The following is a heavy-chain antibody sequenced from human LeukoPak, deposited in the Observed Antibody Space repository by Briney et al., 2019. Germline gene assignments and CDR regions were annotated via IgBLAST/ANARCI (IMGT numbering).Heavy chain of an antibody. D-gene: IGHD3-10*01. CDR1: GFTVSSNY. CDR3: ARAQDPFGEGPNWFDP. CDR2: IYSGGST. J-gene: IGHJ5*02. V-gene: IGHV3-53*01. Sequence: PGGSLRLSCAASGFTVSSNYMSWVRQAPGKGLEWVSVIYSGGSTYYAGSVKGRFTISRDNSKNTLYLQMNSLRAEDTAVYYCARAQDPFGEGPNWFDPWGQGTLVTVSS.